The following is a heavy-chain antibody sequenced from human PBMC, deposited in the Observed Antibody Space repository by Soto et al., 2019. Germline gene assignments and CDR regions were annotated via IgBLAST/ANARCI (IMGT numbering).Heavy chain of an antibody. CDR1: GGSISSGDYY. CDR3: ARARGARYFDY. D-gene: IGHD2-15*01. J-gene: IGHJ4*02. CDR2: IYYSGST. Sequence: SETLSLTCTVSGGSISSGDYYWSWIRQPPGKGLEWIGYIYYSGSTYYNPSLKSRVTISVDTSKNQFSLKLSSVTAADTAVYYCARARGARYFDYWGQGTLVTISS. V-gene: IGHV4-30-4*01.